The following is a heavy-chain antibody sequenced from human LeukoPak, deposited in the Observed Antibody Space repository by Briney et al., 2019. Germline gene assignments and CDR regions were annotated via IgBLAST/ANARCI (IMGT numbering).Heavy chain of an antibody. J-gene: IGHJ5*02. Sequence: SQTLSLTCTVSGGSISSGSYYWSWIRQPAGKGLEWIGRIYTSGSANYNPSLKSRATISVDTSKNQFSLKLKSVTAADTAVYYCARGEYYYGSGTLNWFDPWGQGTLVTVSS. CDR2: IYTSGSA. V-gene: IGHV4-61*02. CDR1: GGSISSGSYY. CDR3: ARGEYYYGSGTLNWFDP. D-gene: IGHD3-10*01.